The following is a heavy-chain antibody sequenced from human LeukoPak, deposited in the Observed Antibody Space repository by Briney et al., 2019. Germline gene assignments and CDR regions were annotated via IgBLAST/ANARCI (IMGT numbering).Heavy chain of an antibody. CDR1: GFNFIDYS. V-gene: IGHV3-48*01. Sequence: GGSLRLSCAASGFNFIDYSMNWVRQAPGKGLEWISYIGISSGNTKYADSVKGRFTISRDKARNSLYLQMNSLRVEDTAVYYCAREVEVATTHNWFDPWGQGTLVTVSS. CDR3: AREVEVATTHNWFDP. D-gene: IGHD5-12*01. J-gene: IGHJ5*02. CDR2: IGISSGNT.